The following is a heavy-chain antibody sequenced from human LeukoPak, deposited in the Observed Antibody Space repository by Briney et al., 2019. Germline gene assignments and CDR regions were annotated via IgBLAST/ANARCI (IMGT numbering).Heavy chain of an antibody. CDR1: GITLSTFD. CDR2: IGAAGDT. CDR3: TRGHGIWSGSRLSNAFDI. V-gene: IGHV3-13*01. D-gene: IGHD3-3*01. J-gene: IGHJ3*02. Sequence: GGSLRLSCAASGITLSTFDMHWVRQTTGEGLEWISAIGAAGDTYYSDSVKGRFTISRENAKNSLSLQMNSLRAGDTAVYFCTRGHGIWSGSRLSNAFDIWGQGTMATVSS.